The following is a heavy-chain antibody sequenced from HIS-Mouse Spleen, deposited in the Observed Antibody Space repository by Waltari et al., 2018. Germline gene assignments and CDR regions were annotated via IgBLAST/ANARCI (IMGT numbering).Heavy chain of an antibody. CDR3: AINRRTGGYFDY. V-gene: IGHV3-23*01. CDR2: ISGSGGRT. J-gene: IGHJ4*02. D-gene: IGHD7-27*01. Sequence: EVQLLESGGGLVQPGGSLRLSCAASGFTFSSYAMSWVRQAPGKGLEWVSAISGSGGRTYYADSVKGRFTISRDNSKNTLYLQMNSLRAEDTAVYYCAINRRTGGYFDYWGQGTLVTVSS. CDR1: GFTFSSYA.